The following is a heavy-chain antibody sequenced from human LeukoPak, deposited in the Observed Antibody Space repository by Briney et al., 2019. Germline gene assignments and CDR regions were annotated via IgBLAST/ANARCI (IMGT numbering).Heavy chain of an antibody. D-gene: IGHD3-22*01. Sequence: SETLSLTCTVSGGSISSYYWSWIRQPPGKGLEWIGYIYYSGSTNYNPFLKSRVTISVDTSKNQFSLKLSSVTAADTAVYYCARDLNYYDSRGAFDIWGQGTMVTVSS. CDR3: ARDLNYYDSRGAFDI. CDR1: GGSISSYY. V-gene: IGHV4-59*01. J-gene: IGHJ3*02. CDR2: IYYSGST.